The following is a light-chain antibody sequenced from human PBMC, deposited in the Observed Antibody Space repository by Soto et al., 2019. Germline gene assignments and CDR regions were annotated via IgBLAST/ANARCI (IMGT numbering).Light chain of an antibody. Sequence: DIQMTQSPSTLSASVGDRVTITCRASQSINTWLARYHQKPGKAPKLLSYDASSLESGVPSRFSGSGSGTEFTLTISSLQPDDFATYYCQQYDSYSPTFGQGTKVEIK. V-gene: IGKV1-5*01. CDR3: QQYDSYSPT. CDR1: QSINTW. J-gene: IGKJ1*01. CDR2: DAS.